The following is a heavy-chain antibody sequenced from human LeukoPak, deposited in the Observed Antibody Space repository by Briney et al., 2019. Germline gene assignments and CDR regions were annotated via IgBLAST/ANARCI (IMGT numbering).Heavy chain of an antibody. CDR3: ARVGNSGYYSGYLGAFDI. D-gene: IGHD3-3*01. CDR1: GFTFSSYA. CDR2: ISYDGNNK. V-gene: IGHV3-30-3*01. Sequence: QTGGSLRLSCAASGFTFSSYAMHCVRQAPGTGLEWVAVISYDGNNKYYADSVKGRFTISRDNSKNTLYLQMNSLRAEDTAVYYCARVGNSGYYSGYLGAFDIWGQGTMVTVSS. J-gene: IGHJ3*02.